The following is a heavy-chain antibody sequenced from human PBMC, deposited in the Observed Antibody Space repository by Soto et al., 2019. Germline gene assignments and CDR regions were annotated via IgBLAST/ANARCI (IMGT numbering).Heavy chain of an antibody. Sequence: GGSLRLSCAASGFTISSNYMSWVRQAPGKGLEWVSVIYSGGSTYYADSVKGRFTISRDNSKNTLYLQMNSLRAEDTAVYYCAREGSDYYYGMDVWGQGTTVNVSS. J-gene: IGHJ6*02. CDR2: IYSGGST. V-gene: IGHV3-66*01. CDR3: AREGSDYYYGMDV. CDR1: GFTISSNY.